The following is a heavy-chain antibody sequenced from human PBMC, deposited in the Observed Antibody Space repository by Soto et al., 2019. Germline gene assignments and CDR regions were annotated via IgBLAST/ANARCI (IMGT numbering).Heavy chain of an antibody. CDR3: ARSIVVVVAATYFDY. V-gene: IGHV3-23*01. D-gene: IGHD2-15*01. Sequence: AGSLRLSCAASGFTFSSYAMSWVRQAPGKGLEWVSAISGSGGSTYYADSVKGRFTISRDNSKNTLYLQMNSLRAEDTAVYYCARSIVVVVAATYFDYWGQGTLVTVSS. CDR1: GFTFSSYA. CDR2: ISGSGGST. J-gene: IGHJ4*02.